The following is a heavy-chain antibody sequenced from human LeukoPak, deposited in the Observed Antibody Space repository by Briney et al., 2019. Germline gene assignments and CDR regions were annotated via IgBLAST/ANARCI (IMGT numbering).Heavy chain of an antibody. J-gene: IGHJ4*02. V-gene: IGHV4-34*01. CDR2: INHSGST. CDR3: ARGPDTAMVHDY. CDR1: GGSFSGYY. D-gene: IGHD5-18*01. Sequence: PSETLSLTCAVYGGSFSGYYWSWIRPPPGKGLEWIGEINHSGSTNYNPSLKSRVTISVDTSKNQFSLKLSSVTAADAAVYYCARGPDTAMVHDYWGQGTLVTVSS.